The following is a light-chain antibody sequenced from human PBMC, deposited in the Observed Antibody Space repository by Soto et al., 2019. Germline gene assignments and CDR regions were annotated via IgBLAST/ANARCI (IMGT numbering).Light chain of an antibody. Sequence: VITQSPATLSVSPGERATLSCRASQSVSSNLAWYQQTPGQAPRLLIYGASTRATGIPARFSGSGSGTEFTLTISSLQSEDFAVYYCQQYNNWPRTFGQGTKVDIK. CDR3: QQYNNWPRT. J-gene: IGKJ1*01. CDR2: GAS. V-gene: IGKV3-15*01. CDR1: QSVSSN.